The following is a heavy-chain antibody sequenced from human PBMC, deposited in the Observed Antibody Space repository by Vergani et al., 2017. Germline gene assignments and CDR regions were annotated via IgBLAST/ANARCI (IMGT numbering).Heavy chain of an antibody. J-gene: IGHJ4*02. CDR1: GFTFSSYA. V-gene: IGHV3-23*01. CDR3: AKEASDYYDSSGYPLPFDY. Sequence: EVQLLESGGGLVQPGGSLRLSCAASGFTFSSYAMSWVRQAPGKGLEWVSAISGSGGSTYYADSVKGRFTISRDNSKNTLYLQMNSLRAEDTAVYYCAKEASDYYDSSGYPLPFDYWSQGTLVTVSS. D-gene: IGHD3-22*01. CDR2: ISGSGGST.